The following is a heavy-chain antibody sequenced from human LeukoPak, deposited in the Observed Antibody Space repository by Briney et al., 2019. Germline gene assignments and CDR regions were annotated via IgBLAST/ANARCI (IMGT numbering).Heavy chain of an antibody. CDR2: IYPGDSDT. CDR1: GSIFTSYW. CDR3: ARHFHHYYMDV. Sequence: GESLQISCKGSGSIFTSYWIGWVRQMPGKGLEWMGIIYPGDSDTRYSPSFQGQVTISADKSISTAYLQWSSLKASDTAIYYCARHFHHYYMDVWGKGTTVTVSS. V-gene: IGHV5-51*01. J-gene: IGHJ6*03.